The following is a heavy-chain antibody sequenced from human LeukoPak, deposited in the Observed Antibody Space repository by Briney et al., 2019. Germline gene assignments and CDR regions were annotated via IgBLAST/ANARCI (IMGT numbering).Heavy chain of an antibody. J-gene: IGHJ5*02. CDR3: ARRRTSGVVVVPAAAYNWFDP. D-gene: IGHD2-2*01. CDR2: INHSGST. Sequence: SETLSLTCAVYGGSFSGYYWSWIRQPPGKGLEWIGEINHSGSTNYNPSLKSRVTISVDTSKNQFSLKLSSVTAADTAVYYCARRRTSGVVVVPAAAYNWFDPWGQGTLVTVSS. V-gene: IGHV4-34*01. CDR1: GGSFSGYY.